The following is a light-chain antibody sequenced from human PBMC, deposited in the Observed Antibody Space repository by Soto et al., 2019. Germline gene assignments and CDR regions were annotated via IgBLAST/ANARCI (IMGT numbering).Light chain of an antibody. Sequence: QSVLTQPASVSGSPGQSITISCAGTSSDVGSHNLVSWYQHHPGKAPKLLIYEVTDRPSGVSDRFSGSKSGNTASLTISGLQAEDEGDYYCCSYAGSYNIYLFGTGTKVTVL. CDR1: SSDVGSHNL. CDR2: EVT. V-gene: IGLV2-23*02. CDR3: CSYAGSYNIYL. J-gene: IGLJ1*01.